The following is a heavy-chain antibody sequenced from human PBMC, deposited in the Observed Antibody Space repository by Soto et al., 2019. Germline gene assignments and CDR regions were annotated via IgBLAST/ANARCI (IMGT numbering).Heavy chain of an antibody. V-gene: IGHV3-7*01. D-gene: IGHD5-18*01. Sequence: EVQLLESEGGLVQPGGSLRLSCVASGFTFRNYWMSWLRQAPGKGLEWVANTNQDGRERYSVDSVKGRFTISRDNAKNSMHLQMNSLRAEDTAVYYCARDGSGYSTDWGQGTLVTVSS. CDR2: TNQDGRER. CDR3: ARDGSGYSTD. J-gene: IGHJ4*02. CDR1: GFTFRNYW.